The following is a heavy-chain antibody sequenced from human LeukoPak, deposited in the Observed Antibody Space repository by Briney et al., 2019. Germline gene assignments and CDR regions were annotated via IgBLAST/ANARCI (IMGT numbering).Heavy chain of an antibody. J-gene: IGHJ4*02. V-gene: IGHV3-48*03. D-gene: IGHD5-24*01. Sequence: GGSLRLSCAASGFTFSSYEMNWVRQAPGKGLEWVSYISSSGSTIYYADSVKGRFTISRDNAKNSLYLQMNSLRAEDTAVYYCARDTIHLSFDYWGQGTRVTVSS. CDR1: GFTFSSYE. CDR2: ISSSGSTI. CDR3: ARDTIHLSFDY.